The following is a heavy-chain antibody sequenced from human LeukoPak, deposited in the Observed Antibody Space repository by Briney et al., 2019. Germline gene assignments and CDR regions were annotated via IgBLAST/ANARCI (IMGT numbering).Heavy chain of an antibody. D-gene: IGHD6-6*01. Sequence: ASVKVSCKASGYTFTGYYMHWVRQAPGQGLEWMGWINPNSGGTNYAQKFQGRVTMTRDTSISTAYMELSRLRSDDTAVYYCARGLLAARPGRWLFDPWGQGDLVTVSS. CDR3: ARGLLAARPGRWLFDP. CDR1: GYTFTGYY. CDR2: INPNSGGT. V-gene: IGHV1-2*02. J-gene: IGHJ5*02.